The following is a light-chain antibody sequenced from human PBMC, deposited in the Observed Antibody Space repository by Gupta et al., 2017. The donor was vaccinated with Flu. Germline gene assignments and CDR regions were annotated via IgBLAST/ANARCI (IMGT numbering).Light chain of an antibody. V-gene: IGLV3-21*02. CDR1: NIGSKS. CDR3: QVWDNGESV. J-gene: IGLJ2*01. Sequence: TCGGNNIGSKSVHWYQQKPGQAPVLVVYADSDRPSGIPERFSGSNSGNTATLTISRGEAGDEADYYCQVWDNGESVFGGGTKLIVL. CDR2: ADS.